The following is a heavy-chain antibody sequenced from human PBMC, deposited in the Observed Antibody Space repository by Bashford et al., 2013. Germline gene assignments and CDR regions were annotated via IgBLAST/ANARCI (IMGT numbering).Heavy chain of an antibody. D-gene: IGHD2-2*01. CDR3: ARDISSQSISWWLDP. Sequence: ASVKVSCKASGYTFTSNYMHWVRQAPGQGLEWMGLINPSGTSTIYAPKFQGRVIMTRDTSTSTDYMELSSLRSDDTAVYYCARDISSQSISWWLDPWGQGTLVTVSS. CDR1: GYTFTSNY. V-gene: IGHV1-46*01. J-gene: IGHJ5*02. CDR2: INPSGTST.